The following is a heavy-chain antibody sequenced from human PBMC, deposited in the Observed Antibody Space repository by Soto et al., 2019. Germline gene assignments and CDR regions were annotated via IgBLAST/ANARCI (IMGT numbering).Heavy chain of an antibody. CDR3: ARLPKGSLVTA. V-gene: IGHV3-48*02. CDR2: ISSSSDKT. D-gene: IGHD2-21*02. Sequence: GGSLRLSCIASGFSFSDYSMNWVCQAPGKGLQWVSYISSSSDKTYYADSVKGRFTVSRDNAKNALFLEMNSLRDDDTATYYCARLPKGSLVTAWGQGTRVTVSS. CDR1: GFSFSDYS. J-gene: IGHJ4*02.